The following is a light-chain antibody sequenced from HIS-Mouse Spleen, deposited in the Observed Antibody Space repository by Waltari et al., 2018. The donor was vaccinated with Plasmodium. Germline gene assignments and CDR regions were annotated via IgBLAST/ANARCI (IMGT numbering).Light chain of an antibody. J-gene: IGKJ2*01. CDR1: QSVSSSY. V-gene: IGKV3-20*01. CDR2: GAS. Sequence: EIVLTQSPGTLSLSPGERATLSCRASQSVSSSYLAGYQQKPGQAPRLLIYGASSRATGIPDRFSGSVSGTDFTLTISRLEPEDFAVYYCQQYGSSPYTFGQGTKLEIK. CDR3: QQYGSSPYT.